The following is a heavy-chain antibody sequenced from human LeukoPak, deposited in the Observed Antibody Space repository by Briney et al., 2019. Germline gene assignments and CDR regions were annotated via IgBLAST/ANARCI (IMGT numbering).Heavy chain of an antibody. V-gene: IGHV3-30*18. CDR1: GFTFSSYG. J-gene: IGHJ6*02. CDR2: ISYDGSNK. Sequence: PGGSLRLSCAASGFTFSSYGMPWVRQAPGKGLEWVAVISYDGSNKYYADSVKGRFTISRDNSKNTLYLQMNSLRAEDTAVYYCAKASMDVWGQGTTVTVSS. CDR3: AKASMDV.